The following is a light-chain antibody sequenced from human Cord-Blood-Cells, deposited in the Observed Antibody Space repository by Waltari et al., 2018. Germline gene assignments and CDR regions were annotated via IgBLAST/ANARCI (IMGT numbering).Light chain of an antibody. CDR3: QQRSNWPIT. CDR2: DAS. Sequence: EIVLTQSPATLSLSPGERATLSCRASQSVRSYLAWYQQKPGQAPRLRIYDASNRATGIHARFSGSGSGTDFTLTISSLEPEDFAVYYCQQRSNWPITFGQGTRLEIK. CDR1: QSVRSY. J-gene: IGKJ5*01. V-gene: IGKV3-11*01.